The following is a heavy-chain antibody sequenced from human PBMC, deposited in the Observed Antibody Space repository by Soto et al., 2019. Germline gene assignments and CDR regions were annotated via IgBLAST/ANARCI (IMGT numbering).Heavy chain of an antibody. J-gene: IGHJ3*02. CDR2: INPNSGGT. CDR3: ARDRATRYAPYAFDI. V-gene: IGHV1-2*04. Sequence: QVQLVQSGAEVKKPGASVKVSCKASGYTFTGYYMHWVRQAPGQGLEWMGWINPNSGGTNYAQKFQGWVTLTSDKSYSTAYIELSRLRSDDTAVYYWARDRATRYAPYAFDIWGQGTLVTVSS. CDR1: GYTFTGYY. D-gene: IGHD5-12*01.